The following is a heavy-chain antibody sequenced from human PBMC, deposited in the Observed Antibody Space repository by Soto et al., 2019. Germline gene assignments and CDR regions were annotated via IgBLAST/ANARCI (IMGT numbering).Heavy chain of an antibody. J-gene: IGHJ4*02. Sequence: SETLSLTCTVSGDSINPYYWSWIRQPPGKGLEWIGYVYYNGDTNSNPSLKSRVSISVATSKNQFSLRLSSVTTADTAIYYSARYSCDGGTCYHFELWSQGTLVTVSS. V-gene: IGHV4-59*01. CDR3: ARYSCDGGTCYHFEL. D-gene: IGHD2-15*01. CDR2: VYYNGDT. CDR1: GDSINPYY.